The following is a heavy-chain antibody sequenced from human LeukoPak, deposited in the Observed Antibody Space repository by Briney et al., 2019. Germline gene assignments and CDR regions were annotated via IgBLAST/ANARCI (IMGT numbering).Heavy chain of an antibody. CDR2: IRSKANSYAT. V-gene: IGHV3-73*01. CDR1: RFTFSGSA. CDR3: TRLRPSAGAFDI. J-gene: IGHJ3*02. D-gene: IGHD2-2*01. Sequence: GGSLRLSCAASRFTFSGSAMHWVRQASGKGLEWVGRIRSKANSYATAYAASVKGRFTISRDDSKNTAYLQMNSLKTEDTAVYYCTRLRPSAGAFDIWGQGTMVTVSS.